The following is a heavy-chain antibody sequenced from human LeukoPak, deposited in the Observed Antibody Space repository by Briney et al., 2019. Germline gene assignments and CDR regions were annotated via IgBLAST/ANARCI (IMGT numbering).Heavy chain of an antibody. V-gene: IGHV4-39*01. CDR2: IYYRGST. CDR3: ARYSSGWSAY. CDR1: GGTVSSSSYY. J-gene: IGHJ4*02. D-gene: IGHD6-19*01. Sequence: PSETLSPTCSVSGGTVSSSSYYWGWIRQPPGMGLEYIGSIYYRGSTYYNPSLKSRVTISVDTSKNQFSLKLTSVTAADTAVYYCARYSSGWSAYWGQGTLVTVSS.